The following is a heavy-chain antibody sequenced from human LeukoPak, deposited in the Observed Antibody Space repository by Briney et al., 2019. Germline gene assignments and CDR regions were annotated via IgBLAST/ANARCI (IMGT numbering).Heavy chain of an antibody. J-gene: IGHJ4*02. CDR2: ISSSSSYI. Sequence: GGSLRLSCAASGFTFSSYSMNWVRQAPGKGLEWVSSISSSSSYIYYADSVKGRFTISRDNSKNTLYLQMNSLRAEDTAVYYCARDLRGYCSSTSCYSGFDYWGQGTLVTVSS. CDR1: GFTFSSYS. V-gene: IGHV3-21*01. D-gene: IGHD2-2*02. CDR3: ARDLRGYCSSTSCYSGFDY.